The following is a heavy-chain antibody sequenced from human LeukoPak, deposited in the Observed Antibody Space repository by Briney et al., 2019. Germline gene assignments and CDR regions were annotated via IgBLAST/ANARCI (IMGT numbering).Heavy chain of an antibody. CDR3: ARDHGGHYYDSSGYYFHYYGMDV. D-gene: IGHD3-22*01. CDR1: GYTFTSYG. V-gene: IGHV1-69*13. CDR2: IIPIFGTA. J-gene: IGHJ6*02. Sequence: SVKVSCKASGYTFTSYGISWVRQAPGQGLEWMGGIIPIFGTANCAQKFQGRVTITADESTSTAYMELSSLRSEDTAVYYCARDHGGHYYDSSGYYFHYYGMDVWGQGTTVTVSS.